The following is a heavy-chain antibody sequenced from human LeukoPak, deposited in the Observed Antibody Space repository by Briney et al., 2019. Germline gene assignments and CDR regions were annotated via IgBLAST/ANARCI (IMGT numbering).Heavy chain of an antibody. CDR2: ISSSGGTK. Sequence: GGSLRLSCAASGFTFSSYEMIWVRLAPGKGLEWLSYISSSGGTKHYADSVKGRFTISRDNAKNSLYLQMNSLRAEDTAVYYCARVIAQWLEYFQHWGQGTLVTASS. J-gene: IGHJ1*01. V-gene: IGHV3-48*03. D-gene: IGHD6-19*01. CDR1: GFTFSSYE. CDR3: ARVIAQWLEYFQH.